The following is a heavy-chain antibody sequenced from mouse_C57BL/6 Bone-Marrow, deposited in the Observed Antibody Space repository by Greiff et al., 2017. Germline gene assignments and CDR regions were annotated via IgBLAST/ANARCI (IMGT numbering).Heavy chain of an antibody. D-gene: IGHD1-1*01. J-gene: IGHJ2*01. Sequence: QVQLQQPGAELVKPGASVKMSCKASGYTFTSYWITWVKQRPGQGLEWIGDIYPGSGSTNYNEKFKSKATLTGDTSSSTAYMQLSSLTSEDSAVYYCARDYGSSYYFDYWGQGTTLTVSS. CDR1: GYTFTSYW. CDR2: IYPGSGST. CDR3: ARDYGSSYYFDY. V-gene: IGHV1-55*01.